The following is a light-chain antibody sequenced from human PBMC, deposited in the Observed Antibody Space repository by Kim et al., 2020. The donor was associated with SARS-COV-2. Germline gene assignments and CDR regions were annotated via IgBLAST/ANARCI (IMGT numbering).Light chain of an antibody. Sequence: LSPGERAPPTCRASESVSDYSAWYQQKPGQAPRLLIYRTFSRAADIPDRFSGRGSGTDSTLTISRLEPEDFAVYYCQQYALSPRTFGQGTKVDIK. J-gene: IGKJ1*01. V-gene: IGKV3-20*01. CDR1: ESVSDY. CDR2: RTF. CDR3: QQYALSPRT.